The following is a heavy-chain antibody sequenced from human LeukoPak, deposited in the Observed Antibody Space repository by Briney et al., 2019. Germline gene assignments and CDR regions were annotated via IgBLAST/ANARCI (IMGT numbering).Heavy chain of an antibody. V-gene: IGHV3-21*01. CDR2: ISSSSSYI. Sequence: GGSLRLSCAASGFIFSSYEMSWVRQAPGKGLEWVSSISSSSSYIYYADSVKGRFTISRDNAKNSLYLQMNSLRAEDTAVYYCARASIAAAGTYYYGMDVWGQGTTVTVSS. CDR1: GFIFSSYE. J-gene: IGHJ6*02. CDR3: ARASIAAAGTYYYGMDV. D-gene: IGHD6-13*01.